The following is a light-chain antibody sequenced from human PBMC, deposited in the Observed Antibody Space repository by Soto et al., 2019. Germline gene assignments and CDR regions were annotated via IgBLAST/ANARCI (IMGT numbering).Light chain of an antibody. Sequence: QSALTQPASVSGSPGQSITISCTGTSSDVGSYNLVSWYQHHPGKAPKLMIYVVGKRPSGVSSRFSGSKSGNTVSLTISGLQAEDEADYYCCSYAGSGTPYVFGTGTKVTVL. CDR3: CSYAGSGTPYV. CDR2: VVG. CDR1: SSDVGSYNL. J-gene: IGLJ1*01. V-gene: IGLV2-23*02.